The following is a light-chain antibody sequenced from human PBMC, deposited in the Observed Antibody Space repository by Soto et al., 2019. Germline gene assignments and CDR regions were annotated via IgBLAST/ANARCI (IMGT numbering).Light chain of an antibody. J-gene: IGKJ5*01. V-gene: IGKV3-11*01. CDR2: AAS. CDR3: QQRSHWPIT. CDR1: QSVSSY. Sequence: EILLTQSPAPLSLSPGAIATLSCRASQSVSSYLAWYQQKPGQAPRILIYAASNMATGIPARFSGSGSGKYFTLTISRLEHDDFAVYYCQQRSHWPITFGQGTRLEIK.